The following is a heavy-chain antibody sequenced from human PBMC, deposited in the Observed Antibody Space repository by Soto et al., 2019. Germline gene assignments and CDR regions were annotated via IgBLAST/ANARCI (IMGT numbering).Heavy chain of an antibody. CDR1: GGSFSGYY. CDR2: INHSGST. J-gene: IGHJ4*02. D-gene: IGHD1-7*01. Sequence: SETLSLTWAVFGGSFSGYYWSRIRQPPGKGLEWIGEINHSGSTNYNPSLKSRVTISVDTSKNQFSLKLSSVTAADTAVYYCEKGGDWNYRLDYWGQGSLVTVSS. CDR3: EKGGDWNYRLDY. V-gene: IGHV4-34*01.